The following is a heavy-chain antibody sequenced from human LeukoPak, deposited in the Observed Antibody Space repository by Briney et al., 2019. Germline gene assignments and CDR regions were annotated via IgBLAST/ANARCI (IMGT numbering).Heavy chain of an antibody. CDR2: IYYSGST. J-gene: IGHJ4*02. V-gene: IGHV4-30-4*01. CDR1: GGSISSGDYY. Sequence: ASETLSLTCTVSGGSISSGDYYWSWIRQPPGKGLEWIGYIYYSGSTYYNPSLKSRVTISVDTSKNQFSLKLSSVTAADTAVYNCATQYGGYGPYDYWGQGTLVTVSS. D-gene: IGHD5-12*01. CDR3: ATQYGGYGPYDY.